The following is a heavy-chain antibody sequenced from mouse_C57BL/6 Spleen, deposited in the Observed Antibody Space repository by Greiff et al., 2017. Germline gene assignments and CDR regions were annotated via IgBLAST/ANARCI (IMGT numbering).Heavy chain of an antibody. CDR3: AREDYYGSSYGAMDY. V-gene: IGHV1-82*01. CDR2: IYPGDGDT. CDR1: GYAFSSSW. D-gene: IGHD1-1*01. J-gene: IGHJ4*01. Sequence: VKLMESGPELVKPGASVKISCKASGYAFSSSWMNWVKQRPGKGLEWIGRIYPGDGDTNYNGKFKGKATLTADKSSSTAYMQLSSLTSEDSAVYVCAREDYYGSSYGAMDYWGQGTSVTVSS.